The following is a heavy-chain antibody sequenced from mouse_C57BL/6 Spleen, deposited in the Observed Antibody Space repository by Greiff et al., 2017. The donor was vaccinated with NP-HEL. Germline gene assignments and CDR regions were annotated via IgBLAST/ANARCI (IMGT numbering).Heavy chain of an antibody. Sequence: EVQLQQSGPELVKPGASVKIPCKASGYTFTDYNMDWVKQSHGKSLEWIGDINPNNGGTIYNQKFKGKATLTVDKSSSTAYMELRSLTSEDTAVYYCASSSYYGSSYGYFDVWGTGTTVTVSS. CDR1: GYTFTDYN. CDR2: INPNNGGT. D-gene: IGHD1-1*01. V-gene: IGHV1-18*01. J-gene: IGHJ1*03. CDR3: ASSSYYGSSYGYFDV.